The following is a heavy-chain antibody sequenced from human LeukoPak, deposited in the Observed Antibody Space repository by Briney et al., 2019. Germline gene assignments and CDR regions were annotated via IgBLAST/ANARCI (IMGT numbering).Heavy chain of an antibody. Sequence: ASVKVSCKASGGTFSSYAISWVRQAPGPGLEWMGGISAYNGNTNYAQKLQGRVTMTTDTSTSTAYMELRSLRSDDTAVYYCARDRRITIFGVVIKSDYYMDVWGKGTTVTVSS. CDR3: ARDRRITIFGVVIKSDYYMDV. D-gene: IGHD3-3*01. J-gene: IGHJ6*03. CDR2: ISAYNGNT. V-gene: IGHV1-18*01. CDR1: GGTFSSYA.